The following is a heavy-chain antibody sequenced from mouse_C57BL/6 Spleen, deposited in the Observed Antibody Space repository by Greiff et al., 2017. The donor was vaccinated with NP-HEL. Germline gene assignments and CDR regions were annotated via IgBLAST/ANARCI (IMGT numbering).Heavy chain of an antibody. CDR2: ISSGSSTI. J-gene: IGHJ1*03. V-gene: IGHV5-17*01. Sequence: DVKLVESGGGLVKPGGSLKLSCAASGFTFSDYGMHWVRQAPEKGLEWVAYISSGSSTIYYADTVKGRFTISRDNAKNTLFLQMTSLRSEDTAMYYCARNDYYGSSSCWYFDVWGTGTTVTVSS. D-gene: IGHD1-1*01. CDR3: ARNDYYGSSSCWYFDV. CDR1: GFTFSDYG.